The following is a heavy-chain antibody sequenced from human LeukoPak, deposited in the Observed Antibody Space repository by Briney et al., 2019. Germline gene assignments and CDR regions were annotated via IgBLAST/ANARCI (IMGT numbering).Heavy chain of an antibody. CDR3: ARGDIAARPKFFDY. CDR2: ISGSGGDT. Sequence: GGSLRLSCAASGFTFSSYAMSWVRQAPGKGLEWVSSISGSGGDTYYADSVKGRFTISRDNSKNTLYLQMNSLRAEDTAVYYCARGDIAARPKFFDYWGQGTLVTVSS. J-gene: IGHJ4*02. CDR1: GFTFSSYA. D-gene: IGHD6-6*01. V-gene: IGHV3-23*01.